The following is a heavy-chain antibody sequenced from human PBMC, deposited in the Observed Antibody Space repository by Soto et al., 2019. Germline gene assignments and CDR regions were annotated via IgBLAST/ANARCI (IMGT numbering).Heavy chain of an antibody. Sequence: QVQLVESGGGLVKPGGSLRLSCAASGFTFSDYYMSWIRQAPGKGLEWVSYISSSSSYTNYADSVKGRFTISRDNAKNSLYLQMNSLRAEDTAVYYCAREIAAAGLLYYYYYGMDVWGQGTTFTVSS. CDR3: AREIAAAGLLYYYYYGMDV. J-gene: IGHJ6*02. CDR1: GFTFSDYY. CDR2: ISSSSSYT. D-gene: IGHD6-13*01. V-gene: IGHV3-11*06.